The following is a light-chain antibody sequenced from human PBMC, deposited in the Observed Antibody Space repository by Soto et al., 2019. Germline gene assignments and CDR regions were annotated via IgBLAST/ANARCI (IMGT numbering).Light chain of an antibody. CDR3: QQYYNSPWT. V-gene: IGKV3-20*01. Sequence: EMVLTQSPGTLSLSPGERATLSCRASHSVGSTYLAWYQQKPGQAPRLLIYGASSRAPGIPDRFSGSGSATDFTLTISRLEPEDFAVYYCQQYYNSPWTFGQGTKVEIK. CDR1: HSVGSTY. J-gene: IGKJ1*01. CDR2: GAS.